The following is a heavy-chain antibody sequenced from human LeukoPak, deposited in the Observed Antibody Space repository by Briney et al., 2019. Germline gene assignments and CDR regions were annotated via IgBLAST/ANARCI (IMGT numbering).Heavy chain of an antibody. CDR2: IKQDGSET. J-gene: IGHJ6*02. CDR3: ARVFGSGDYRIYYYYGMDV. Sequence: GGSLRLSCAASGFTFSSYWMSWVRQAPGKGLVWVAHIKQDGSETYYVDSVKGRFTISRDNAKTSLYLQMNSLRAEDTAVYYCARVFGSGDYRIYYYYGMDVLGQGTTVTVSS. D-gene: IGHD3-10*01. V-gene: IGHV3-7*01. CDR1: GFTFSSYW.